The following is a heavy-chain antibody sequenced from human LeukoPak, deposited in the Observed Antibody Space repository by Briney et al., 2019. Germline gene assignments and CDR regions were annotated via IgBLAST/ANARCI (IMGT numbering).Heavy chain of an antibody. CDR1: GFTFSSYN. J-gene: IGHJ4*02. CDR3: ARVANSNYYFDC. D-gene: IGHD1-7*01. Sequence: GGSLRLSCTASGFTFSSYNMYWVRQTPGKGLEWLSYISGSSGTIYYADSVKGRFTISRDNAKNSLDLQMNSLRDEDTALYYCARVANSNYYFDCWGQGTLVTVSS. CDR2: ISGSSGTI. V-gene: IGHV3-48*02.